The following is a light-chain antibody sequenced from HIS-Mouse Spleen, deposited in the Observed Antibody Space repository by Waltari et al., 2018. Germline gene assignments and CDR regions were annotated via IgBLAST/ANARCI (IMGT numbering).Light chain of an antibody. CDR2: EDS. Sequence: SYELTPPPSVSVSPGQTASIPCAGDALPKNYASLYKRKSGQAPVMVISEDSKRPSGIPERFSGSSSGTMATLTISGAQVEDEADYYCYSTDSSGNHRVFGGGTKLTVL. J-gene: IGLJ2*01. CDR1: ALPKNY. V-gene: IGLV3-10*01. CDR3: YSTDSSGNHRV.